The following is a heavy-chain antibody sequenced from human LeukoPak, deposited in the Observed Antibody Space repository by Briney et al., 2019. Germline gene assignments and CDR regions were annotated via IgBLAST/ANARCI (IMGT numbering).Heavy chain of an antibody. V-gene: IGHV4-38-2*01. D-gene: IGHD3-16*01. CDR3: ARFDHVWETHGMDAFDL. CDR1: GYSISRGYS. Sequence: PSETLSLTCGVSGYSISRGYSCRWIRQPPGKGLEGIGNSYHSDSTHYNPSLKSRVTISPDTSKNQFSLKLTSVTASDTAVYYCARFDHVWETHGMDAFDLWGQGTMVTVSS. J-gene: IGHJ3*01. CDR2: SYHSDST.